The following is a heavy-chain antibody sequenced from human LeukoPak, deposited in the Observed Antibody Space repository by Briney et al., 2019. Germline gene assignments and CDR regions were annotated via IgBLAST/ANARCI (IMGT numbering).Heavy chain of an antibody. V-gene: IGHV3-30*19. Sequence: GGSLRLSCAASGFTFSSYGMHWVRQAPGKGLEWVAVISYDGSNKYYADSVKGRFTISRDNSKNTLYLQMNSLGAEDTAVYYCAREGTIVGATRTFDYWGQGTLVTVSS. J-gene: IGHJ4*02. CDR1: GFTFSSYG. CDR2: ISYDGSNK. D-gene: IGHD1-26*01. CDR3: AREGTIVGATRTFDY.